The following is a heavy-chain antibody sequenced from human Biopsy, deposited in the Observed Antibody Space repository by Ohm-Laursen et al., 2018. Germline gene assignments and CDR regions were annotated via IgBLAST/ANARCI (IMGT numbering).Heavy chain of an antibody. V-gene: IGHV1-69*10. Sequence: ASVKVSCKASGGTFSNYAISWVRQAPGEGLEWMGGIIAVSGLVNYAPKFQGRVSITADKSTTTAYMELSNLKSEDAAVYYCATPFQYYDSWGGYPPFDHWGQGTLVTVSS. CDR3: ATPFQYYDSWGGYPPFDH. CDR1: GGTFSNYA. J-gene: IGHJ4*02. CDR2: IIAVSGLV. D-gene: IGHD3-3*01.